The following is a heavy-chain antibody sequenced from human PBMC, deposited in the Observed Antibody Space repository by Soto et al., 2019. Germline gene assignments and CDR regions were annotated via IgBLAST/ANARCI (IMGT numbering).Heavy chain of an antibody. Sequence: QITLKESSPALVKPTQTLTLTCTFSGFSLTTRGVGVGWIRQPPRKALEWLALIYWDDDRRYSPSLKSRLTITKDTSKNQVVLTMTNVGPVDTATYYCAHRRTGDLIDYLGQGTLVTVSS. J-gene: IGHJ4*02. CDR1: GFSLTTRGVG. V-gene: IGHV2-5*02. CDR2: IYWDDDR. CDR3: AHRRTGDLIDY. D-gene: IGHD2-21*01.